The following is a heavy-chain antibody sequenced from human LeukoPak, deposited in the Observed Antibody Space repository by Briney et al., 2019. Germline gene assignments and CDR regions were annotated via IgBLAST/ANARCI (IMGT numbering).Heavy chain of an antibody. J-gene: IGHJ4*02. CDR1: GYSISSGYY. Sequence: SETLSLTCAVSGYSISSGYYWGWIRQPPGKGLEWIGSIYHSGSTYYNPSLKSRVTISVDTSKNQFSLKLSSVTAADTAVYYCARHVRGYSHGSPGDYWGQGTLVTVSS. V-gene: IGHV4-38-2*01. D-gene: IGHD5-18*01. CDR2: IYHSGST. CDR3: ARHVRGYSHGSPGDY.